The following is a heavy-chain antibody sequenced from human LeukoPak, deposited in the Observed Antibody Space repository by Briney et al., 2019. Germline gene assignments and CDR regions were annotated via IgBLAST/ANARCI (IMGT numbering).Heavy chain of an antibody. D-gene: IGHD1-14*01. CDR1: GFTFSNYW. CDR2: IKSDGTST. CDR3: TRDGKGGSRVGYYFDY. J-gene: IGHJ4*02. V-gene: IGHV3-74*03. Sequence: PGGSLRLSCAASGFTFSNYWMHWVRQAPGKGLVWVSRIKSDGTSTTYADSVKGRFTISRDNAKNSLYLQMNSLRAEDTGVYYCTRDGKGGSRVGYYFDYWGQGTLVTVSS.